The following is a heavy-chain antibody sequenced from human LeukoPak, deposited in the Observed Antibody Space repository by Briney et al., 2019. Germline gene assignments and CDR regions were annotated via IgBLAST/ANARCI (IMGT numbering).Heavy chain of an antibody. CDR3: ARVTQLVYGYYFDY. CDR1: GGSISSYY. V-gene: IGHV4-59*01. CDR2: IYYSGSA. D-gene: IGHD6-13*01. J-gene: IGHJ4*02. Sequence: SETLSLTCTVSGGSISSYYWSWIRQPPGKGLEWIGYIYYSGSANYNPSLKSRVTISIHTSKNQFSLKLSSVTAADTAVYYCARVTQLVYGYYFDYWGQGTLVTVSS.